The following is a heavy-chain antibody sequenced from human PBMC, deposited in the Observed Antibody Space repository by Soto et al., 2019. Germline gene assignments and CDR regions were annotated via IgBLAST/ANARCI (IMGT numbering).Heavy chain of an antibody. CDR1: GGSMSSYL. CDR2: IYTSETT. CDR3: ARDAAAATYRPLDY. D-gene: IGHD6-13*01. Sequence: SETLSLTCNVSGGSMSSYLWSWIRQPAGKGLEWIGRIYTSETTNYNPSLRSRVTMSVDTSKNQFSLKVNSVTAADTAVYYCARDAAAATYRPLDYLDQATRVTAS. V-gene: IGHV4-4*07. J-gene: IGHJ4*02.